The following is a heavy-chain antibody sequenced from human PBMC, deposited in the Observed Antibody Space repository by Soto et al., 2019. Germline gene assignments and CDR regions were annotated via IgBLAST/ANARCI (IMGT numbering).Heavy chain of an antibody. CDR3: ARGPCAGSGSAWPSDY. V-gene: IGHV3-21*01. CDR2: ISSSRSYI. Sequence: GGSLRLSCAASGFTFSSYNMNWVRQAPGKGREGVASISSSRSYIYYADSGKGRITISRGNAKNSLYLQKNSLRAEDTAVYYCARGPCAGSGSAWPSDYWGKGT. J-gene: IGHJ4*02. CDR1: GFTFSSYN. D-gene: IGHD3-10*01.